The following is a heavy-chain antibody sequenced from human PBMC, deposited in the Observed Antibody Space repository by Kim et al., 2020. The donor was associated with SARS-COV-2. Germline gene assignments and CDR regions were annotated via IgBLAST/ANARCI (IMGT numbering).Heavy chain of an antibody. CDR3: ARDGDYYGSGSYYNHQSWFDP. CDR1: GYTFTSYA. J-gene: IGHJ5*02. Sequence: ASVKVSCKASGYTFTSYAMHWVRQAPGQRLEWMGWINVGNENTRYSQKFQGRVTITRDRAASTAYMEVSSLRSEDTAVYYCARDGDYYGSGSYYNHQSWFDPWGQGTLVTVSS. D-gene: IGHD3-10*01. V-gene: IGHV1-3*01. CDR2: INVGNENT.